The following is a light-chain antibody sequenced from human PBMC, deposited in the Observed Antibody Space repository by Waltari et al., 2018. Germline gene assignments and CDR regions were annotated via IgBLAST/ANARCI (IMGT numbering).Light chain of an antibody. CDR2: DTS. CDR1: TGPVTSGHY. CDR3: LLLFGDTQV. V-gene: IGLV7-46*01. J-gene: IGLJ3*02. Sequence: QAVVTQEPSLTVSPGGTVTLTCASSTGPVTSGHYPYWFQQKPGQVPRTLIYDTSNKPAGTPARFSGSRIGGKAALTLSGAQPEDEAAYYCLLLFGDTQVFGGGTKLTVL.